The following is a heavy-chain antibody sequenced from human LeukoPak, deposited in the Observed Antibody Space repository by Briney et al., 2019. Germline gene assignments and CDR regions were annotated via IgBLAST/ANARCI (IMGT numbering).Heavy chain of an antibody. CDR2: IYYSGST. CDR3: ARTDSSGYYFIFDY. J-gene: IGHJ4*02. D-gene: IGHD3-22*01. Sequence: PSETLSLTCTVSGGSISSYYWSWIRQPPGKGLEWIGYIYYSGSTNYNPSLKSRVTISVDTSKNQFSLKLSSVTAADTAVYYCARTDSSGYYFIFDYWGQGTLVTVSS. V-gene: IGHV4-59*01. CDR1: GGSISSYY.